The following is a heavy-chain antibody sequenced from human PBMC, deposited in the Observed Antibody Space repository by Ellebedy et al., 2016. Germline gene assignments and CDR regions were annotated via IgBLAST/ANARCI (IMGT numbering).Heavy chain of an antibody. CDR2: ISANGNKR. J-gene: IGHJ4*02. Sequence: GGSLRLXCAASGFIFNIAGMTWVRQAPGKGLEWVATISANGNKRDLADSVQGRFTISRDNFRNTLHLQMNNLRGEDTAVYYCRQGHYADYWGQGTLVTVSS. V-gene: IGHV3-23*01. D-gene: IGHD2-2*01. CDR1: GFIFNIAG. CDR3: RQGHYADY.